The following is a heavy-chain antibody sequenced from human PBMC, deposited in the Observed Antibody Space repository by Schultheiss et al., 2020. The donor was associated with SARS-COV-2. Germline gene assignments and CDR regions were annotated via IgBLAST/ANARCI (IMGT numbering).Heavy chain of an antibody. CDR1: GFTFSSYA. CDR2: ISYDGSNK. D-gene: IGHD3-22*01. V-gene: IGHV3-30-3*01. Sequence: GESLKISCAASGFTFSSYAMHWVRQAPGKGLEWVAVISYDGSNKYYADSVKGRFTISRDNSKNTLYLQMNSLRAEDTAVYYCAKVGLGWLLPFFDYWGQGTLVTVSS. CDR3: AKVGLGWLLPFFDY. J-gene: IGHJ4*02.